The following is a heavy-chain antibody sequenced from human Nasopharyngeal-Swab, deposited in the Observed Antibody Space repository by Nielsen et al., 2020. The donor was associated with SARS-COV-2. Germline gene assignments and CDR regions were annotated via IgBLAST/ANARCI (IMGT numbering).Heavy chain of an antibody. D-gene: IGHD2-8*01. V-gene: IGHV4-34*01. J-gene: IGHJ6*03. CDR2: ISHTGSP. CDR3: ARGLSGIVPSPFLGLGPYYSYYYMDV. CDR1: GGSFSGSY. Sequence: SETLSLTCAVYGGSFSGSYWGWIRQPPGKGLERIGEISHTGSPNYNPSLRSRVTISVDTSKNQISLKLSSVTAADTAVYFCARGLSGIVPSPFLGLGPYYSYYYMDVWGKGTTVTVSS.